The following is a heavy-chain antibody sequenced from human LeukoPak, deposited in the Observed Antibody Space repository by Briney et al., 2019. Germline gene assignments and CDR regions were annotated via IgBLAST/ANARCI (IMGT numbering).Heavy chain of an antibody. CDR3: AREGDDFWSGYYRHYYYYGMDV. V-gene: IGHV4-4*07. Sequence: PSETLSLTCTVSGGSISSYYWSWIRQPAGKGLEWIGRIYTSGSTNYNPSLKSRVTMSVDTSKNQFSLKLSSVTAADTAVYYCAREGDDFWSGYYRHYYYYGMDVWGQGTTVTVSS. D-gene: IGHD3-3*01. CDR2: IYTSGST. CDR1: GGSISSYY. J-gene: IGHJ6*02.